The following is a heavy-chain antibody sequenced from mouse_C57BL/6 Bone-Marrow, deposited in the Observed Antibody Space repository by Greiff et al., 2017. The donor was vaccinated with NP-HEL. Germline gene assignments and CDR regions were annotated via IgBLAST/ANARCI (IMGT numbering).Heavy chain of an antibody. J-gene: IGHJ2*01. V-gene: IGHV1-64*01. D-gene: IGHD2-5*01. CDR2: IHPNSGST. Sequence: QVQLQQPGAELVKPGASVKLSCKASGYTFTSYWMHWVKQRPGQGLEWIGMIHPNSGSTNYNEKFKSKATLTVDKSSSTAYMQLSSLTSEDSAVYYCARSPPIVTTRFDYWGQGTTLTVSS. CDR1: GYTFTSYW. CDR3: ARSPPIVTTRFDY.